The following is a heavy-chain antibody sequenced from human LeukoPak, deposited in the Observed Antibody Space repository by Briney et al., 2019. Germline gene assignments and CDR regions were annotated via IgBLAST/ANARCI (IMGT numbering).Heavy chain of an antibody. CDR2: ISGSGGST. D-gene: IGHD2-15*01. V-gene: IGHV3-23*01. Sequence: GGTLRLSCAASGFTFSSYGMSWVRQAPGKGLEWVSAISGSGGSTYYADSVKGRFTISRDNAKNSLYLQMNSLRAEDTAVYYCASGRLLDYWGQGTLVTVSS. J-gene: IGHJ4*02. CDR1: GFTFSSYG. CDR3: ASGRLLDY.